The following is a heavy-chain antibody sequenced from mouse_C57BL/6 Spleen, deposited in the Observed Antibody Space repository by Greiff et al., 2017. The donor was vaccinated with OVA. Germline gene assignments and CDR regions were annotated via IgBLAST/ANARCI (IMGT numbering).Heavy chain of an antibody. J-gene: IGHJ2*01. CDR2: IYPGDGDT. CDR3: ARQAYYYGSSRDYFDY. CDR1: GYAFSSSW. V-gene: IGHV1-82*01. D-gene: IGHD1-1*01. Sequence: VMLVESGPELVKPGASVKISCKASGYAFSSSWMNWVKQRPGKGLEWIGRIYPGDGDTNYNGKFKGKATLTADKSSSTAYMQLSSLTSEDSAVYFCARQAYYYGSSRDYFDYWGQGTTLTVSS.